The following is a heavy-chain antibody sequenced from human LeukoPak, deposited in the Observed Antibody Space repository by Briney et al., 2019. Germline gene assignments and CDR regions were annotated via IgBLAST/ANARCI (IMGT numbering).Heavy chain of an antibody. J-gene: IGHJ4*02. CDR1: GFTFSRYA. CDR2: MSSDGSKK. D-gene: IGHD4-17*01. CDR3: AKKFTGTTVISGDYFDY. V-gene: IGHV3-30-3*02. Sequence: GGSLRLSCAASGFTFSRYAMHWVRQAPGKGLEWVAVMSSDGSKKYYADSVKGRFTISRDNSKNTLYLQMNSLRAEDTAVYYCAKKFTGTTVISGDYFDYWGQGTLVTVSS.